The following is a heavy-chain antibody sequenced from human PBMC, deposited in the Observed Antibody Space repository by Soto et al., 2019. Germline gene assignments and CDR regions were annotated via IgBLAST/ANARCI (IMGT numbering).Heavy chain of an antibody. Sequence: GESLKISCKASGYIIKNYWIGWVRQMPGQGLERMGIISPDDSDTRYSPSFQGHVTISVDKSISTAYVQWSSLKASDSAIYYCFRGGVTSRTFDYWGQGTLVTVS. V-gene: IGHV5-51*01. CDR2: ISPDDSDT. D-gene: IGHD3-16*01. CDR3: FRGGVTSRTFDY. CDR1: GYIIKNYW. J-gene: IGHJ4*02.